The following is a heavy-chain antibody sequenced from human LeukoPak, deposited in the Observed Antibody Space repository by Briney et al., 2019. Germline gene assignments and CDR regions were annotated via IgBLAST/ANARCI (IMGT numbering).Heavy chain of an antibody. D-gene: IGHD6-19*01. CDR3: ARNSHSSGWTGDY. J-gene: IGHJ4*02. V-gene: IGHV1-69*01. CDR1: GGTLTSYA. Sequence: SVKVSCKASGGTLTSYAISWVRHAPGQGLEWMGGIIPIFGTANYAQKFQGRVTITADESTSTAYMELSSLRPEDTAVYYCARNSHSSGWTGDYWGQGTLVTVSS. CDR2: IIPIFGTA.